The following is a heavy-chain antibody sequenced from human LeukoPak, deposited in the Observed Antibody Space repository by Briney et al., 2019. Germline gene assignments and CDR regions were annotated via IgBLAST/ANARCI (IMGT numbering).Heavy chain of an antibody. J-gene: IGHJ3*02. CDR1: GGSISSYY. CDR3: ASPSYDILTGFFQSAFDI. D-gene: IGHD3-9*01. CDR2: IYYSGST. V-gene: IGHV4-59*08. Sequence: SETLSLTCTVSGGSISSYYWSWIRQPPGKGLEWIGYIYYSGSTNYNPSLKSRVTISVDTSKNQFSLKLSSVTAADTAVYYCASPSYDILTGFFQSAFDIWGQGTMVTVSS.